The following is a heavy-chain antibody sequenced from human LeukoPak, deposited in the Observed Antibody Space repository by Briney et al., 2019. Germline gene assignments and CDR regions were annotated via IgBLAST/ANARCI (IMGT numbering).Heavy chain of an antibody. CDR2: IRNDGSSQ. Sequence: PGGSLRLSCAASGITFSSFGMHWVRQAPGKGLEWVAFIRNDGSSQNYADSVKGRFTISRDNSKNTLYLQMNSLRTEDTAVYHCANGHKFGLAYFYFYFDVWGKGTTVTVSS. CDR1: GITFSSFG. J-gene: IGHJ6*03. CDR3: ANGHKFGLAYFYFYFDV. V-gene: IGHV3-30*02. D-gene: IGHD3-16*01.